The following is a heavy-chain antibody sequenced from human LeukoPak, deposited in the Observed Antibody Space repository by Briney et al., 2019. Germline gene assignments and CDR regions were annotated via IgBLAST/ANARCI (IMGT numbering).Heavy chain of an antibody. J-gene: IGHJ5*02. CDR1: GYTFTSYD. D-gene: IGHD3-10*01. CDR3: ARDGVNRENWFDP. Sequence: ASVKVSCKASGYTFTSYDINWVRQATGQGLEWMGWMNPNSGNTGYAQKFRGRVTMTRNTSISTAYMELSSLRSEDTAVYYCARDGVNRENWFDPWGQGTLVTVSS. V-gene: IGHV1-8*01. CDR2: MNPNSGNT.